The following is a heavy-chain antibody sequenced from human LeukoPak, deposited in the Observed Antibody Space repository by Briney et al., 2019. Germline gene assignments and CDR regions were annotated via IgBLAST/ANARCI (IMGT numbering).Heavy chain of an antibody. CDR1: GFSFNNYW. CDR3: ARVRWGGLYYFDY. Sequence: GGSLRLSCAVSGFSFNNYWMTWVRQAPGKGLEWVASIRDDGRAEYYVDSVKGRFSISRDNAKNTLYLQMNSLRAEDTAVYYCARVRWGGLYYFDYWGQGTLVTVSS. V-gene: IGHV3-7*01. J-gene: IGHJ4*02. D-gene: IGHD3-16*01. CDR2: IRDDGRAE.